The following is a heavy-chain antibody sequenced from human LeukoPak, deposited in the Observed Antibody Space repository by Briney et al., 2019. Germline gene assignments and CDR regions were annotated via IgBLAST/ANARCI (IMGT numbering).Heavy chain of an antibody. D-gene: IGHD6-25*01. CDR1: GFTFRTHV. CDR2: IWFDGSYK. J-gene: IGHJ4*02. CDR3: ARAAFDTSGSLRGFLDY. V-gene: IGHV3-33*01. Sequence: GGSLRLSCAASGFTFRTHVMHWVRQAPGKGLEWVALIWFDGSYKFYADSVKGRFTISRDNSKNTMYLQMNSLGVEDTAVYYCARAAFDTSGSLRGFLDYWGQGTLVAVSS.